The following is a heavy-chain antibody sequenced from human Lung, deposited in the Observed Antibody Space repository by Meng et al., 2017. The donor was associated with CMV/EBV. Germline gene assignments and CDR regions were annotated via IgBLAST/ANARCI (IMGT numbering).Heavy chain of an antibody. CDR3: ARAVYCIGTTCFFYPMDV. Sequence: ASVXVSCKASGYTFTSYDISWVRQAPGQGLEWMGWMNPNSGNTDSAQNFQGRVTMTRNTSISTAYMELSSLRSEDTAVYYCARAVYCIGTTCFFYPMDVWGQGTTVTGAS. V-gene: IGHV1-8*01. CDR2: MNPNSGNT. CDR1: GYTFTSYD. J-gene: IGHJ6*02. D-gene: IGHD2-2*01.